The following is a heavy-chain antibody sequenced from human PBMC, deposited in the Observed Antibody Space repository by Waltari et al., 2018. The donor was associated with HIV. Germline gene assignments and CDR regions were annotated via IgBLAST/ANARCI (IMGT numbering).Heavy chain of an antibody. J-gene: IGHJ5*02. CDR1: ALRFLSCC. Sequence: EVQLVESGGGVVRPEGPLCPSSSALALRFLSCCNSQSRQGPGKGLEWVSGINWKGESPRDGDSVKGRFTISRDNAKNSLYLEMNSLRVEDTAFYYCARIRRKFGEPRPTGWFDPWGQGTQVIVSS. CDR2: INWKGESP. V-gene: IGHV3-20*04. CDR3: ARIRRKFGEPRPTGWFDP. D-gene: IGHD3-10*01.